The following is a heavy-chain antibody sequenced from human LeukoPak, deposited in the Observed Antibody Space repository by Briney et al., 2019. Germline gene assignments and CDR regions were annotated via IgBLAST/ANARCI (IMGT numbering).Heavy chain of an antibody. CDR3: ARGGYCSSTSCYWVGWFDP. Sequence: SQTLSLTCAVSGGSISSGGHSWSWIRQPPGKGLEWIGYIYHSGSTYYNPSLKSRVTISVDRSKNQFSLKLSSVTAADTAVYYCARGGYCSSTSCYWVGWFDPWGQGTLVTVSS. J-gene: IGHJ5*02. CDR2: IYHSGST. D-gene: IGHD2-2*01. V-gene: IGHV4-30-2*01. CDR1: GGSISSGGHS.